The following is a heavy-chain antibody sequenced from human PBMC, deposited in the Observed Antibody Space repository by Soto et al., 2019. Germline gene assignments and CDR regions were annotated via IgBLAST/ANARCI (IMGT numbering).Heavy chain of an antibody. D-gene: IGHD2-21*02. Sequence: GSLRLSCAASGFTFSSYAMSWVRQAPGKGLEWVSAISGSGGSTYYADSVKGRFTISRDNSKNTLYLQMNSLRAEDTAVYYCAKDGNIVVVTAIPDYFDYWGQGTLVTVSS. V-gene: IGHV3-23*01. J-gene: IGHJ4*02. CDR2: ISGSGGST. CDR3: AKDGNIVVVTAIPDYFDY. CDR1: GFTFSSYA.